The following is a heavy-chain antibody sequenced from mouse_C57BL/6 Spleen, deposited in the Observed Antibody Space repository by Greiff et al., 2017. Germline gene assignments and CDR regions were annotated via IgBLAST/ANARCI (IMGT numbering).Heavy chain of an antibody. V-gene: IGHV1-55*01. J-gene: IGHJ1*03. CDR2: IYPGSGST. CDR3: ARGDYNIYWYFDV. CDR1: GYTFTSSW. D-gene: IGHD2-4*01. Sequence: QVQLQQSGAELVKPGASVKMSCKASGYTFTSSWITWVKQRPGQGLEWIGDIYPGSGSTNYPEKFKSKDTLTVDKSSSTASMQLSSLTSVDSAVYDSARGDYNIYWYFDVWGTGTTGTVSS.